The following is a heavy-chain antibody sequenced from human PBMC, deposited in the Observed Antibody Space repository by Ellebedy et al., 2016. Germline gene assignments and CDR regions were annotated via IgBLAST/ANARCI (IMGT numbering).Heavy chain of an antibody. CDR1: GGSISGDY. J-gene: IGHJ5*02. CDR3: TREESS. CDR2: IYHSGST. Sequence: SETLSLTCNVSGGSISGDYWNWIRQSPGKGLEWIGYIYHSGSTNYNPSLKSRVTMSIDPSKNQFSLRLSSVTAADTAVYYCTREESSWGQGALVTVSS. V-gene: IGHV4-59*01.